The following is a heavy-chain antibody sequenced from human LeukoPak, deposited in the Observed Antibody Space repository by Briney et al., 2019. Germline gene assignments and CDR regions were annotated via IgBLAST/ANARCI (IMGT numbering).Heavy chain of an antibody. CDR3: ARALAAIYCSSTSCYGNRFDP. CDR1: GGTFSSYA. V-gene: IGHV1-69*04. CDR2: IIPILGIA. Sequence: ASVKVSCKASGGTFSSYAISWVRQAPGQGLEWMGRIIPILGIANYAQKFQGRVTITADKSTSTAYMELSSLRSEDTAVYYCARALAAIYCSSTSCYGNRFDPWGQGTLVTVSS. J-gene: IGHJ5*02. D-gene: IGHD2-2*01.